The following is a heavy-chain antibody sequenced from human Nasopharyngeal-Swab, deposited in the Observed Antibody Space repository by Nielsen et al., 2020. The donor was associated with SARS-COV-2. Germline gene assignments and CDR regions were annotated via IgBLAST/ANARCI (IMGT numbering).Heavy chain of an antibody. Sequence: WGSLTLSCAASGFTFSSYWMSWVRQPPGKGLEWVANIKHDGSEKYYVDSVKGRFTISRDNAKNSLYLQMNSLRAEDTAVYYCARSRRYYYGSGAVSDYYYGMDVWGQGTTVTVSS. D-gene: IGHD3-10*01. V-gene: IGHV3-7*01. CDR1: GFTFSSYW. CDR3: ARSRRYYYGSGAVSDYYYGMDV. J-gene: IGHJ6*02. CDR2: IKHDGSEK.